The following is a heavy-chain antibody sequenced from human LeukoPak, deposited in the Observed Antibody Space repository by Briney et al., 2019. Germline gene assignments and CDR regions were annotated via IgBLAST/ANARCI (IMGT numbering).Heavy chain of an antibody. V-gene: IGHV3-66*01. CDR1: EFSVGSNY. CDR3: AREQTGYRPPQLVRYYYMDV. Sequence: GGSLRLSCAASEFSVGSNYMTWVRQAPGKGLEWVSLIYSGGSTYYADSVKGRFTISRDNSKNTLYLQMNSLRAEDTAVYYCAREQTGYRPPQLVRYYYMDVWGKGTTVTVSS. D-gene: IGHD1-1*01. CDR2: IYSGGST. J-gene: IGHJ6*03.